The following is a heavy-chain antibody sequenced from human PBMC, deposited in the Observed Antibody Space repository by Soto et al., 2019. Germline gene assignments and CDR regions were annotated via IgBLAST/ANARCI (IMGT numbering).Heavy chain of an antibody. D-gene: IGHD3-10*01. J-gene: IGHJ4*02. CDR2: ILTGGGT. CDR3: VRGYWRLGESYYFDY. V-gene: IGHV3-53*01. Sequence: EVQLVESGGGLIQPGGSLRLFCATSGFTVSSSYMSWVRQAPGMGLEWVAAILTGGGTHYADSVRGRFTICRDNSQNTVHLQMNSLRGEDTATYYCVRGYWRLGESYYFDYWGQGTLVTVSS. CDR1: GFTVSSSY.